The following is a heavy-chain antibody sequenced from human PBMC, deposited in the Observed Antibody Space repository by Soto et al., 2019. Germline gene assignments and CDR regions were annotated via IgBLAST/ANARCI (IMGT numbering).Heavy chain of an antibody. CDR2: IYYSGST. CDR3: ASVPVYDSSGSAFDIDP. D-gene: IGHD3-22*01. Sequence: SETLSLTCTVSGGSISSGDYYWSWIRQPPGKGLECIGYIYYSGSTYYNPSLKSRVTISVDTSKNQFSLKLSSVTAADTAVYYCASVPVYDSSGSAFDIDPWCQGTPVTACS. CDR1: GGSISSGDYY. J-gene: IGHJ5*02. V-gene: IGHV4-30-4*01.